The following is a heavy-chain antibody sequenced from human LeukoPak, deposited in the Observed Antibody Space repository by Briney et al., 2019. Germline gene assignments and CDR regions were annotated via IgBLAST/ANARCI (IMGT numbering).Heavy chain of an antibody. D-gene: IGHD4-11*01. CDR2: IFHSGST. CDR3: ARARELYDYILDWFDP. CDR1: GGSISNSNW. J-gene: IGHJ5*02. Sequence: PSETLSLTCAVSGGSISNSNWWSWVRQPPGKGLEWIGEIFHSGSTNYNPSLKSRVTISVDKSKNQFSLKLSSVTAADTAVYYCARARELYDYILDWFDPWGQGTLVTVSS. V-gene: IGHV4-4*02.